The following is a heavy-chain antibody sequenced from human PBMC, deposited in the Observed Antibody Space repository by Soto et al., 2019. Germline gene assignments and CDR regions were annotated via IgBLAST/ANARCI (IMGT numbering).Heavy chain of an antibody. Sequence: QVQLVQSGAEVKKPGASVKVSCKASGYTFTSYGISWVRQAPGQGLEWMGWISAYNGNTNYAQKLQGRVTMTTDTSTSTDYMELRSLRSDDTAVYYCARDVRYYYDSSGYPGGYWGQGTLVTVSS. V-gene: IGHV1-18*01. CDR3: ARDVRYYYDSSGYPGGY. J-gene: IGHJ4*02. CDR2: ISAYNGNT. CDR1: GYTFTSYG. D-gene: IGHD3-22*01.